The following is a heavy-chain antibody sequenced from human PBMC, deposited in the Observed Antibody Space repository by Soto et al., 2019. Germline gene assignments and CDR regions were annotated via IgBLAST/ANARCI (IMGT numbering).Heavy chain of an antibody. CDR2: INHSGNT. CDR1: GGSFSGYY. J-gene: IGHJ3*02. Sequence: SETLSLTCAVYGGSFSGYYWSWIRQPPGKGLEWIGEINHSGNTNHNPSLKSRVTISVDTSNNQISLKLSSVTAADTAVYHCARQGTRLRPIITIVAASTFDMWGQGTTVTVSS. CDR3: ARQGTRLRPIITIVAASTFDM. V-gene: IGHV4-34*01. D-gene: IGHD3-10*01.